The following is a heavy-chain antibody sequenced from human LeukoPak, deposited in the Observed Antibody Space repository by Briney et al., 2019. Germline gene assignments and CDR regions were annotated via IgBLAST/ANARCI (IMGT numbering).Heavy chain of an antibody. CDR1: GGSISSYY. Sequence: SETLSLTCTVSGGSISSYYWSWIRQPAGKGLEWIGRIYTSGSTNYNPSLKSRVTMSVDTSKNQFSLKLSSVTAADTAVYHCARTTEAHSWRTRYYDYYMDVWGKGTTVTVSS. CDR3: ARTTEAHSWRTRYYDYYMDV. D-gene: IGHD6-13*01. V-gene: IGHV4-4*07. CDR2: IYTSGST. J-gene: IGHJ6*03.